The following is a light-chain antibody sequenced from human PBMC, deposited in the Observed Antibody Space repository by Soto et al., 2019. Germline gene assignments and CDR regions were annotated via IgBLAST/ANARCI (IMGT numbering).Light chain of an antibody. Sequence: DIQMTQSPVTLSASLGERVTITCRASQTINRWLAWYQQKPRKAPNLLIYDGSTLQSGVPSRFSGSGSGTEFTLTISSLQADDVATYYCQQYNELWYPFGQGTKV. CDR1: QTINRW. V-gene: IGKV1-5*01. J-gene: IGKJ2*01. CDR2: DGS. CDR3: QQYNELWYP.